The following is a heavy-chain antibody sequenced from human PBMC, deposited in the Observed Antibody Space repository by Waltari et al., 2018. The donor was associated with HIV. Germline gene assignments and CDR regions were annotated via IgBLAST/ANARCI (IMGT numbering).Heavy chain of an antibody. CDR2: ISTSGIT. V-gene: IGHV4-4*07. Sequence: QVQLQESGPGLVKPSETLSLSCTVSGGSISSYYWTWIRQPAGKGLEWIGRISTSGITNYNPSLKSRVTMSVDPSKNQFSLKLTSVTAADTAVYYCARDSPLWGNYRGKYYFDYWGQGTLVTVSS. CDR1: GGSISSYY. J-gene: IGHJ4*02. D-gene: IGHD3-16*02. CDR3: ARDSPLWGNYRGKYYFDY.